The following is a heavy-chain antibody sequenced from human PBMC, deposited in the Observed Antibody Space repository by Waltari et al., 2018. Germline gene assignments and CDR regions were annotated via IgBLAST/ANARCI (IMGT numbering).Heavy chain of an antibody. CDR3: AKDAFGNTYLDF. D-gene: IGHD2-2*02. CDR2: IWFDGSYK. V-gene: IGHV3-30*02. Sequence: QVNLVESGGGVVEPGGSLRLSCATSGFTFSNFGVHWVGQAPGKVLEWVALIWFDGSYKFYADSVRGRFTISRDNSARTLYLDMDSLRLDDTAMYYCAKDAFGNTYLDFWGQGTLVTVSS. CDR1: GFTFSNFG. J-gene: IGHJ4*02.